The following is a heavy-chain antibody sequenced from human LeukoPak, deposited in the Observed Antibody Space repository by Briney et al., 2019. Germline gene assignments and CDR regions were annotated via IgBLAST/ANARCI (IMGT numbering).Heavy chain of an antibody. CDR2: IIPIFGTA. CDR1: GGTFSSYA. D-gene: IGHD6-13*01. CDR3: ARKQQRVAPSWFDP. Sequence: SVKVSCKASGGTFSSYAISWVRQAPGQGLECMGGIIPIFGTANYAQKFQGRVTITADESTSTAYMELSSLRSEDTAVYYCARKQQRVAPSWFDPWGQGTLVTVSS. V-gene: IGHV1-69*13. J-gene: IGHJ5*02.